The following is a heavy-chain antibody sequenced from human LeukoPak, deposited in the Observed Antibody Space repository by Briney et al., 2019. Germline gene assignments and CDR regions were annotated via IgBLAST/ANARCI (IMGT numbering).Heavy chain of an antibody. CDR2: IYTSGST. Sequence: SETLSLTCTVSGCSFSSGSLYWGWIRQPAGKGLEWIGRIYTSGSTNYNPSLKSRVTISVDTSKNQFSLKLSRLSAEDTAVDYCAREQAVWRSYRFDYWGQVSLVTVSS. CDR1: GCSFSSGSLY. V-gene: IGHV4-61*02. CDR3: AREQAVWRSYRFDY. D-gene: IGHD3-16*02. J-gene: IGHJ4*02.